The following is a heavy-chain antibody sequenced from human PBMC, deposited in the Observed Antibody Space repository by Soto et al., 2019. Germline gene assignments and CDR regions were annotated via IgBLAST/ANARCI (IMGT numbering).Heavy chain of an antibody. D-gene: IGHD3-3*01. CDR2: IYYSGST. J-gene: IGHJ6*02. Sequence: SETLSLTCTVSGGSISSSSYYWGWIRQPPGKGLEWIGSIYYSGSTYYNPSLKSRVTISVDTSKNQFSLKLSSVTAADTAVYYCARLPLRDIWSGFYGMDVWGQGTTVT. V-gene: IGHV4-39*01. CDR3: ARLPLRDIWSGFYGMDV. CDR1: GGSISSSSYY.